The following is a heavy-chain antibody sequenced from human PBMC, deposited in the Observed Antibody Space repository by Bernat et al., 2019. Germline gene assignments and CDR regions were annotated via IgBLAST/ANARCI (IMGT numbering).Heavy chain of an antibody. CDR3: ARLKGFAAY. CDR2: SSYSGST. D-gene: IGHD3-10*01. Sequence: QLQLQESGPGLVKPSETLSLTCTVSGGSISSSSYYWGWIRQPPGKGLEWSGSSSYSGSTYYNPSLKSRVTISVDTSKNEFSLKLSSVTAADTAVYYCARLKGFAAYWGQGTLVTVSS. J-gene: IGHJ4*02. CDR1: GGSISSSSYY. V-gene: IGHV4-39*01.